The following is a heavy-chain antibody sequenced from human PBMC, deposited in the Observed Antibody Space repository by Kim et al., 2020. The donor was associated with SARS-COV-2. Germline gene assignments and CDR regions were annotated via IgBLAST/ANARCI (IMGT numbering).Heavy chain of an antibody. J-gene: IGHJ4*02. CDR3: ARDVAVGATTNFDY. Sequence: NPTLRCRVPISVDTCKNQCSLTLSSVTAADTAVYYCARDVAVGATTNFDYWGQGTLVTVSS. D-gene: IGHD1-26*01. V-gene: IGHV4-39*07.